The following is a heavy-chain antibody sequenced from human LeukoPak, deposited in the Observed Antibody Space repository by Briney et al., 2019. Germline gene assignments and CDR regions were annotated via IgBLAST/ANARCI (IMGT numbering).Heavy chain of an antibody. D-gene: IGHD3-9*01. J-gene: IGHJ4*02. Sequence: SETLSLTCTVSGGSISSYYWSWIRQPAGKGLEWIGRIYTSGSTNYNPSLKSRVTISVDKSKNQFSLKLSSVTAADTAVYYCARAYDILTSYSNYFDYWGQGTLVTVSS. CDR2: IYTSGST. CDR1: GGSISSYY. CDR3: ARAYDILTSYSNYFDY. V-gene: IGHV4-4*07.